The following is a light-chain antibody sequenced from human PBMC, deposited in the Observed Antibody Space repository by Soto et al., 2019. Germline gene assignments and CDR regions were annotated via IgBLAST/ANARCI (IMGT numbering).Light chain of an antibody. CDR2: GAS. V-gene: IGKV3-15*01. J-gene: IGKJ1*01. Sequence: EIVMAQSPATLSVSPGERATLSCRASQSVSSNLAWYQQKPGQAPRLLIYGASTRATGIPARFSGSGSGTEFTLTISSLQSEAFAVYYCQQYNNLPPWTFGQRTKVEIK. CDR3: QQYNNLPPWT. CDR1: QSVSSN.